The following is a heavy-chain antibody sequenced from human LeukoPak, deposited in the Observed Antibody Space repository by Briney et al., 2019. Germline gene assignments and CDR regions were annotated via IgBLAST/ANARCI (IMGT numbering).Heavy chain of an antibody. V-gene: IGHV3-30*02. CDR2: IRYDGSNK. CDR3: AKDRGDYTNWFDP. D-gene: IGHD4-17*01. J-gene: IGHJ5*02. Sequence: PGGSLRLSCAASGFTFSDYYMSWIRQAPGKGLEWVAFIRYDGSNKYYADSVKGRFTISRDNSKNTLYLQMNSPRPEDTAIYYCAKDRGDYTNWFDPWGQGTLVTVSS. CDR1: GFTFSDYY.